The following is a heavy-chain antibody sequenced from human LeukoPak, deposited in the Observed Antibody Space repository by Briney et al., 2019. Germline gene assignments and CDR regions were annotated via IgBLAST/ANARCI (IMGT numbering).Heavy chain of an antibody. CDR2: IYSGGDT. Sequence: GGSLRLSCAASGFTFSSYWMHWVRQAPGKGLEWVSVIYSGGDTYYADSVKGRFTISRDNSKNTLYLQMNSLRAKDTAGYYCASGRGRASDYYYGMDVWGQGTTVTVSS. V-gene: IGHV3-53*01. D-gene: IGHD3-10*01. J-gene: IGHJ6*02. CDR1: GFTFSSYW. CDR3: ASGRGRASDYYYGMDV.